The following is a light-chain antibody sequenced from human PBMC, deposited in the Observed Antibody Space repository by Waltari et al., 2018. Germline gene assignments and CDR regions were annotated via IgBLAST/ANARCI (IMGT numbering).Light chain of an antibody. J-gene: IGLJ3*02. CDR2: KGT. CDR1: SGSRSDTSS. Sequence: QTVATQQPSLSVSSGGTFTLTSALSSGSRSDTSSATWYQQTQGHPPRTLVYKGTSGSSGVPDRFSGSILGQKADRTIKGGQTGDESDYYCALYMGSGHEVFGGGT. V-gene: IGLV8-61*01. CDR3: ALYMGSGHEV.